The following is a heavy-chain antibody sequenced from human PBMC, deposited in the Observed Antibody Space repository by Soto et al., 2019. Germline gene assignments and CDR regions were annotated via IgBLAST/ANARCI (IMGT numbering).Heavy chain of an antibody. CDR1: GGSISNYY. CDR2: IYYSGTT. V-gene: IGHV4-59*01. Sequence: ETLSLTCTVSGGSISNYYWSWIRQPPGKGLEWIGYIYYSGTTNYNPSLKSRVTISVDTSRNRFSLKLSSVTAADTAVYYCARAGTSGWSGFDPWGQGSLVTVS. D-gene: IGHD6-19*01. J-gene: IGHJ5*02. CDR3: ARAGTSGWSGFDP.